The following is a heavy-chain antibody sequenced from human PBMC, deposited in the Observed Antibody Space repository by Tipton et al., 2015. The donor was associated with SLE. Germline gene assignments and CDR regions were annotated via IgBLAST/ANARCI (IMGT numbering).Heavy chain of an antibody. Sequence: TLSLTCTVSGGSISSGGYYWSWIRQPPGKGLEWIGYMYYSGSANYNPSLKSRVTISVDTSKNQFSLKLSSVTAADMAVYYCARGFSMVRSYMDVWGKGTTVTVSS. J-gene: IGHJ6*03. CDR1: GGSISSGGYY. CDR3: ARGFSMVRSYMDV. CDR2: MYYSGSA. D-gene: IGHD3-10*01. V-gene: IGHV4-61*08.